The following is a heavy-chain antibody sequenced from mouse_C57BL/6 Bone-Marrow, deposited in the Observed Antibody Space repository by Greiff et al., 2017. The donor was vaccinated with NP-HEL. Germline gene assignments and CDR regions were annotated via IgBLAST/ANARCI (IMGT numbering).Heavy chain of an antibody. CDR2: INPNNGGT. CDR1: GYTFTDYN. J-gene: IGHJ1*03. D-gene: IGHD1-1*01. Sequence: EVQLQQSGPELVKPGASVKIPCKASGYTFTDYNMDWVKQSHGKSLEWIGDINPNNGGTIYNQKFKGKATLTVDKSSSTAYMELRSLTSEDTAVYYCACYYYGSSYPSYWYFDVWGTGTTVTVSS. V-gene: IGHV1-18*01. CDR3: ACYYYGSSYPSYWYFDV.